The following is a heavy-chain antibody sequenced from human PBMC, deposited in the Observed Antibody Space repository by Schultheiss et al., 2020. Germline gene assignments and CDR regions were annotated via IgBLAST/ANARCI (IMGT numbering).Heavy chain of an antibody. Sequence: SETLSLTCTVSGDSISSGGYYWTWIRQHPGKGLEWIGNIYYSGYTYYNPSLKSRLAISVDTSKNQFSLKLSSVTAADTAVYYCARNNDYKNGMDVWGQGTTVTVSS. CDR2: IYYSGYT. CDR1: GDSISSGGYY. V-gene: IGHV4-31*03. D-gene: IGHD4-11*01. CDR3: ARNNDYKNGMDV. J-gene: IGHJ6*02.